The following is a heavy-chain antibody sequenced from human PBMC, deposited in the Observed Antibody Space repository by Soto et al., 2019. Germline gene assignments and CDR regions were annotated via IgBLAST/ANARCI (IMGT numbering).Heavy chain of an antibody. J-gene: IGHJ4*02. V-gene: IGHV4-31*03. CDR1: GGSISSGGYY. Sequence: QVQLQESGPGLVKPSQTLSLTCTVSGGSISSGGYYWSWIRQHPGKGLGWIGYIYYSGSTYYNPPLKSRVTISVDTSKNQFSVKLSSVTAADTAVYYCARDKSSGWPSFDYWGQGTLVTVAS. CDR2: IYYSGST. D-gene: IGHD6-19*01. CDR3: ARDKSSGWPSFDY.